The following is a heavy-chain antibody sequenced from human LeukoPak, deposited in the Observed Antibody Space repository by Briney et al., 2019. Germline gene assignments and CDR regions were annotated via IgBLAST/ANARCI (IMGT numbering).Heavy chain of an antibody. CDR2: ISGSGGST. CDR3: AKDRSLVVPAELYFDY. Sequence: GGSLRLSCAASGFTFSSYAMSWVRQAPGKGLEWVSAISGSGGSTYYADSVKGRFTISRDNSKNTLYLQMNSLRAEDTAVYYCAKDRSLVVPAELYFDYWGQGTLVTVSS. V-gene: IGHV3-23*01. CDR1: GFTFSSYA. J-gene: IGHJ4*02. D-gene: IGHD2-2*01.